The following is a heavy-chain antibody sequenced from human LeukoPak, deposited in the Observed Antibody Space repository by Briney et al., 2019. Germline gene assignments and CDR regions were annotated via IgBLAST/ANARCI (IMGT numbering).Heavy chain of an antibody. CDR2: IYYSGST. CDR3: ARGDYYGSGSYYNLGFDY. J-gene: IGHJ4*02. V-gene: IGHV4-59*12. CDR1: GGSISSYY. D-gene: IGHD3-10*01. Sequence: SETLSLTCTVSGGSISSYYWSWIRQPPGKGLEWIGYIYYSGSTNYNPSLKSRVTISVDTSKNQFSLKLSSVTAADTAVYYCARGDYYGSGSYYNLGFDYWGQGTLVTVSS.